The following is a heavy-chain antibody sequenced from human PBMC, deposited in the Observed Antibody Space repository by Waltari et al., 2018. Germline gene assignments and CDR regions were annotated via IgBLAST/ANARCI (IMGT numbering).Heavy chain of an antibody. D-gene: IGHD6-13*01. Sequence: QLQLQESGPGLVKPSETLSLTCTVSGGSISSSSYYWGWLRQPPGKGLEWIGSIYYSGSTYYNPSLKSRVTISVDTSKNQFSLKLSSVTAADTAVYYCARAEYSSSRPTNWGQGTLVTVSS. CDR3: ARAEYSSSRPTN. CDR2: IYYSGST. V-gene: IGHV4-39*07. CDR1: GGSISSSSYY. J-gene: IGHJ4*02.